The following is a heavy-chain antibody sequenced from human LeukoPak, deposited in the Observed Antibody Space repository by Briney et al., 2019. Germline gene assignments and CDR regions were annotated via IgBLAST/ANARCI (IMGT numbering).Heavy chain of an antibody. CDR2: IGYDGSNK. D-gene: IGHD3-10*01. CDR1: GFTSSTHG. CDR3: VKARIGWFGY. J-gene: IGHJ4*02. Sequence: GGSLRLSSAESGFTSSTHGLHLVRQAPGKGLEWVTFIGYDGSNKLYADSVKGRFTISRDNSNNTVYLQMNSLRAEDTAVYYCVKARIGWFGYWGKGTLVIVSS. V-gene: IGHV3-30*02.